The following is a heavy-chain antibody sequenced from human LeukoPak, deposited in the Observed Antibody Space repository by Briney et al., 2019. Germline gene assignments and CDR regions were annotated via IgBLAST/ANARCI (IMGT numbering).Heavy chain of an antibody. CDR1: GGSISSSSYY. V-gene: IGHV4-39*01. D-gene: IGHD3-10*01. Sequence: SETLSLTCTVSGGSISSSSYYWGWIRQPPGKGLEWIGSIYYSGSTYYNPSLKSRVTISVDTSKNQFSLKLSSVTAADTAVYYCARTDPYYYGSGSYFDYWGQGTLVTVSA. J-gene: IGHJ4*02. CDR3: ARTDPYYYGSGSYFDY. CDR2: IYYSGST.